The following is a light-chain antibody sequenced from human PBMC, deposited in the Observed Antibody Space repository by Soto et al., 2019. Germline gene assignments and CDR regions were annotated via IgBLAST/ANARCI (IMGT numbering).Light chain of an antibody. J-gene: IGLJ1*01. CDR2: EVT. CDR3: GSYSSTTTREV. Sequence: QSVLAQPASVSGSPGQPITISCTGASSDVGGYDFVSRYQHHPGTPPKLIIYEVTHRPSGVSHRFSGSKSASTASLTISGLQVEDEADYFCGSYSSTTTREVFGTGTKVTV. V-gene: IGLV2-14*01. CDR1: SSDVGGYDF.